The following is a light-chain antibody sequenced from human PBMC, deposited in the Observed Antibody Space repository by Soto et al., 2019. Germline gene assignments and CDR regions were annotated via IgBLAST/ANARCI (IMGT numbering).Light chain of an antibody. CDR1: QDISSH. Sequence: QLTQSPSSLSASVGDRVIVTCRASQDISSHLVWYQQKPGKAPKLLIYDASTLQSGVPSRFSGSGSETDFTLTISSLQPEDFATYYCQQFDSFPHTFGPGTKVDIK. J-gene: IGKJ3*01. V-gene: IGKV1-9*01. CDR3: QQFDSFPHT. CDR2: DAS.